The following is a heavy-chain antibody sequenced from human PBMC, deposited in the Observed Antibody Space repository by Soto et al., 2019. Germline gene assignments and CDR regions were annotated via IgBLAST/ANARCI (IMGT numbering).Heavy chain of an antibody. Sequence: EVQLVESGGGLVQPGGSLRLFCAASGFTFSSYSMNWVRQAPGKGLEWVSYISSSSSTIYYADSVKGRFTISRDNAKNSLYLQMNSLRDEDTAVYYCAREALFRYCSGGSCYGFDYWGQGTLVTVSS. D-gene: IGHD2-15*01. CDR1: GFTFSSYS. V-gene: IGHV3-48*02. CDR2: ISSSSSTI. CDR3: AREALFRYCSGGSCYGFDY. J-gene: IGHJ4*02.